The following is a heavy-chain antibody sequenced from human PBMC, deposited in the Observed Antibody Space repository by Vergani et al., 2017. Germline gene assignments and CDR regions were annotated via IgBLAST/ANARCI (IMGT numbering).Heavy chain of an antibody. Sequence: QLQLQESGPGLVKPSETLSLTCTVSGGSISSSSYYWGWIRQPPGKGLEWIGSIYYSGSTYYNPSLKSRVTISVDTSKNQFSLKLSSVTAADTAVYYCARSGTGYFFDYWGQGTLVTVSS. CDR1: GGSISSSSYY. J-gene: IGHJ4*02. CDR2: IYYSGST. D-gene: IGHD1-1*01. CDR3: ARSGTGYFFDY. V-gene: IGHV4-39*01.